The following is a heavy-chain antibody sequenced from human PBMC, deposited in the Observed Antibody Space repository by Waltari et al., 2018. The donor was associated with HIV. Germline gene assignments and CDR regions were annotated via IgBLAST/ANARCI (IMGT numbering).Heavy chain of an antibody. Sequence: EVQLLESGGGLVKPGGSLRPACAACGSTFSSCTLHWCRQGPGKGRDWVSSISSRRTYIYYADSVKGRLTIARDNAKNSLYLQMNSLRAGDTAVYHGARCTIFGVVTLYYLDCWGQAALVTVSS. CDR1: GSTFSSCT. V-gene: IGHV3-21*01. D-gene: IGHD3-3*01. CDR3: ARCTIFGVVTLYYLDC. CDR2: ISSRRTYI. J-gene: IGHJ4*02.